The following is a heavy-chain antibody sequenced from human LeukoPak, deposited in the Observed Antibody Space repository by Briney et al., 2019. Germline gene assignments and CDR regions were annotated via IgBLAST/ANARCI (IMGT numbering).Heavy chain of an antibody. Sequence: PGGSLRLSCAASGYTFSSYAMSWVRQAPGRGLECVSVISGSGAGTYYADSVKGRFTISRDNSKNTLYLQMNSLRAEATAVYYCAKDLNTYSSSPPDYWGQGTLVTVSS. V-gene: IGHV3-23*01. CDR2: ISGSGAGT. D-gene: IGHD6-19*01. CDR1: GYTFSSYA. CDR3: AKDLNTYSSSPPDY. J-gene: IGHJ4*02.